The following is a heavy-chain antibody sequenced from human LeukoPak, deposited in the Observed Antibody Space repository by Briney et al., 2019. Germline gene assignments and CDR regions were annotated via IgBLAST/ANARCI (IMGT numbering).Heavy chain of an antibody. CDR1: GFTFSSYA. J-gene: IGHJ4*02. CDR2: ISGSGGST. V-gene: IGHV3-23*01. D-gene: IGHD5-18*01. Sequence: GGSLRLSCAASGFTFSSYAMSWVRQAPGKGLEWVSAISGSGGSTYCADSVKGRFTISRDNSKNTLYLQMNSPRAEDTAVYYCAKVGIQLWLRSQYYFDYWGQGTLVTVSS. CDR3: AKVGIQLWLRSQYYFDY.